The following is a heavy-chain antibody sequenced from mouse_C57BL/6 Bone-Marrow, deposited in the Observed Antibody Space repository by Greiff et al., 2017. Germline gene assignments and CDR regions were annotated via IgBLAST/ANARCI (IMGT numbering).Heavy chain of an antibody. CDR3: ARRAFHYYGSSYYYAMDY. Sequence: VQLQQSGAELVKPGASVKLSCKASGYTFTSYWMHWVKQRPGRGLEWIGRIDPNSGGTKYNEKFKSKATLTVDKPSSTAYMQLSSLTSEDSAVYYCARRAFHYYGSSYYYAMDYWGQGTSVTVSS. D-gene: IGHD1-1*01. CDR1: GYTFTSYW. CDR2: IDPNSGGT. J-gene: IGHJ4*01. V-gene: IGHV1-72*01.